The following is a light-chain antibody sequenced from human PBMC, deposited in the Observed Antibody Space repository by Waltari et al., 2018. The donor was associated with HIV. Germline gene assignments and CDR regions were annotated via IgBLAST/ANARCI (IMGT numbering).Light chain of an antibody. CDR3: QQFGSSPFT. V-gene: IGKV3-20*01. CDR2: EAS. J-gene: IGKJ3*01. CDR1: QRIGRD. Sequence: EIVLTQFPATLSLSPGERATLSCRASQRIGRDLAWYQQRPGQAPRLVIYEASRRATGIPARFSGSGSGTDFTLTISRLEPEDFAVYYCQQFGSSPFTFGPGTKVDIK.